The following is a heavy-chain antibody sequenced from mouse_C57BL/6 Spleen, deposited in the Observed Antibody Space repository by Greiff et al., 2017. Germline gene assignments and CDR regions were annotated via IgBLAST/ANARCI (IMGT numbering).Heavy chain of an antibody. CDR2: INPGSGGT. J-gene: IGHJ1*03. Sequence: QVQLKQSGAELVRPGTSVKVSCKASGYAFTNYLIEWVKQRPGQGLEWIGVINPGSGGTNYNEKFKGKATLTADKSSSTAYMQLSSLTSEDSAVYFCARDGSRGYFDVWGTGTTVTVSS. D-gene: IGHD1-1*01. V-gene: IGHV1-54*01. CDR1: GYAFTNYL. CDR3: ARDGSRGYFDV.